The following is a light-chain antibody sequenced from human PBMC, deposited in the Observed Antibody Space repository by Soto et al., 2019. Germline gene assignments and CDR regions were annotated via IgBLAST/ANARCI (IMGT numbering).Light chain of an antibody. CDR2: GAS. CDR3: QQYGSSHT. Sequence: EIVLTQSRGTLSLSPGERATLSCRASQSVSSSYLAWYQQKPGQAPRLLIYGASSRATGIPDRFSGSGSGTYFTLTISRLEPEDFAVYYCQQYGSSHTFGQGTKLEIK. J-gene: IGKJ2*01. CDR1: QSVSSSY. V-gene: IGKV3-20*01.